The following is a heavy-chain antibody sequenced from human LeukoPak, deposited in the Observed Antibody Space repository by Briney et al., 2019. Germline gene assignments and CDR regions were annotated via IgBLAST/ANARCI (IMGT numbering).Heavy chain of an antibody. V-gene: IGHV1-2*02. CDR1: GYTFTGYY. D-gene: IGHD3-22*01. Sequence: GASVKVSCKASGYTFTGYYMHWVRQAPGQGLEWMGWINPNSGGTNYAQKLQGRVTMTRDTSISTAYMELSRLRSDDTAVYYCARDSFRITMIVVVPGYYGMDVWGQGTTVTVSS. CDR3: ARDSFRITMIVVVPGYYGMDV. CDR2: INPNSGGT. J-gene: IGHJ6*02.